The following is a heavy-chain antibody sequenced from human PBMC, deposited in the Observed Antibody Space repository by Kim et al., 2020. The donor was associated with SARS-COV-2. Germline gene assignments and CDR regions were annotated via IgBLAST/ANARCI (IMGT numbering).Heavy chain of an antibody. V-gene: IGHV1-46*01. Sequence: ASVKVSCKASGYTFTSYYMHWVRQAPGQGLEWMGIINPSGVSTSHAQKFQGRVTMTRDTSTSTVYMELSSLRSEDTAVYYCARQGDMITFGGVIVNWFDPWGQGTLVTVSS. D-gene: IGHD3-16*02. CDR1: GYTFTSYY. J-gene: IGHJ5*02. CDR2: INPSGVST. CDR3: ARQGDMITFGGVIVNWFDP.